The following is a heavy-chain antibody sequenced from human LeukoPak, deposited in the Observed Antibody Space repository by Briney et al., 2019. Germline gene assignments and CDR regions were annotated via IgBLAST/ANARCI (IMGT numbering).Heavy chain of an antibody. V-gene: IGHV3-33*06. D-gene: IGHD3-3*01. CDR3: AKPSVLRFLEWLLLDV. CDR1: GFTFSTYG. J-gene: IGHJ6*02. CDR2: IWNDGSKK. Sequence: GGSLRLSCAASGFTFSTYGIQWVRQAPGKGLEWVAIIWNDGSKKYYADSVKGQFTISRDSSENTVYLQIYSLRAEDTAVYYCAKPSVLRFLEWLLLDVWGQGTTVTVSS.